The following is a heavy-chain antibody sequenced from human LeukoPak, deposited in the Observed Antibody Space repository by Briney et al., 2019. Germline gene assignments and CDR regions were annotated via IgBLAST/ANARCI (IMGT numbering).Heavy chain of an antibody. Sequence: ASVKVSCKASGYTFTGYYMHWVRQAAGQGLEGMGWINPNSGGANYAQTFQGRVTMTRDTSISTAYMELSRLRSDDTAVYYCARAWPGYCSGGSCYFDPWGQGTLVTVSS. J-gene: IGHJ4*02. CDR3: ARAWPGYCSGGSCYFDP. CDR1: GYTFTGYY. V-gene: IGHV1-2*02. CDR2: INPNSGGA. D-gene: IGHD2-15*01.